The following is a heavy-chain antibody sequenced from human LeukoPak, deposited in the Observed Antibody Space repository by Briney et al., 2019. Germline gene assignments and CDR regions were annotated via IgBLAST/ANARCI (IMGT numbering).Heavy chain of an antibody. CDR3: ATGYGDFRVEGRYFYS. V-gene: IGHV4-59*01. D-gene: IGHD4-17*01. CDR1: GGSISGFY. Sequence: PSETLSLTCTVSGGSISGFYWNWIRQPPGKGLEWIGYVYYSGTTNYNPSLRSRVTISIDTSKKHFFLKSKSVTAADTAVYYCATGYGDFRVEGRYFYSWGQGTLVTVSS. J-gene: IGHJ4*02. CDR2: VYYSGTT.